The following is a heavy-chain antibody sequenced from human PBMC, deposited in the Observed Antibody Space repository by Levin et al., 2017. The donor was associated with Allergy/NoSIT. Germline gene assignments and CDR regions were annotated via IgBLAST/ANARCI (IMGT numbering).Heavy chain of an antibody. CDR1: GFTFSSYW. J-gene: IGHJ4*02. CDR2: IKQDGSEK. Sequence: GGSLRLSCAASGFTFSSYWMSWVRQAPGKGLEWVANIKQDGSEKYYVDSVKGRFTISRDNAKNSLYLQMNSLRAEDTAVYYCAREGKDNWNDESVDYWGQGTLVTVSS. D-gene: IGHD1-1*01. CDR3: AREGKDNWNDESVDY. V-gene: IGHV3-7*04.